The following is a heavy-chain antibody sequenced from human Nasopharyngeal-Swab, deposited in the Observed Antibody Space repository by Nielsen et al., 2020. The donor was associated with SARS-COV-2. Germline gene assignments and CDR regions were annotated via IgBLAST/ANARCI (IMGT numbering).Heavy chain of an antibody. CDR1: GFTFSNFA. D-gene: IGHD2-15*01. V-gene: IGHV3-23*01. CDR3: ARATPTYSGGDFDY. J-gene: IGHJ4*02. Sequence: GESLKISCAASGFTFSNFAMSWVRQAPGKGLEWVSVISGDSDSTYYTDSVRGRFTISRDNSKNTLYLQMNSLRAEDTAVYYCARATPTYSGGDFDYWGQGTLVTVSS. CDR2: ISGDSDST.